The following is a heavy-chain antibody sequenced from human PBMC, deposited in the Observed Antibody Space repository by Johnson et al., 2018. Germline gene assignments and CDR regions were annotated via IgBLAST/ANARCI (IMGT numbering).Heavy chain of an antibody. J-gene: IGHJ6*02. D-gene: IGHD3-3*01. CDR2: ISYDGSNK. CDR3: AKPRLEWYYYYGMDV. Sequence: QVQLVQSGGGVVQPGRSLRLSCAASGFTFSSYGMHWVRQAPGKGLEWVAVISYDGSNKYYADSVKGRFTISRDNSKNTLYLQMNSLRAEDTAVYYCAKPRLEWYYYYGMDVWGQGTTVTVSS. V-gene: IGHV3-30*18. CDR1: GFTFSSYG.